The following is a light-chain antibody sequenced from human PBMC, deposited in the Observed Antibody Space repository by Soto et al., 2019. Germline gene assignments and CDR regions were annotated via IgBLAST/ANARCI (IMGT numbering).Light chain of an antibody. CDR2: DVS. Sequence: QSALTQPASVSGSPGQSITISCTGTSSDVGGYNYVPWYQQPPGKAPKLMIYDVSNRPSGVSNRFSGSKSGNTASLTISGLQAEDEADYYCSSYTSSSTLRVFGGGTKLTVL. CDR1: SSDVGGYNY. V-gene: IGLV2-14*01. CDR3: SSYTSSSTLRV. J-gene: IGLJ2*01.